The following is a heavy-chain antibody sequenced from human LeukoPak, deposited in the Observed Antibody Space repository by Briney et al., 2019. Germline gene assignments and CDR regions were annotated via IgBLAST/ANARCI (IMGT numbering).Heavy chain of an antibody. Sequence: GESLKISCKGSGYSFTSYWIGWVRQMPGKGLEWMGIIYPGDSDTRYSPSFQGQATISADKSISTAYLQWSSLKASDTAMYYCARLTGYCTNGVCYTGYYFDYWGQGTLVTVSS. V-gene: IGHV5-51*01. CDR1: GYSFTSYW. CDR2: IYPGDSDT. D-gene: IGHD2-8*01. J-gene: IGHJ4*02. CDR3: ARLTGYCTNGVCYTGYYFDY.